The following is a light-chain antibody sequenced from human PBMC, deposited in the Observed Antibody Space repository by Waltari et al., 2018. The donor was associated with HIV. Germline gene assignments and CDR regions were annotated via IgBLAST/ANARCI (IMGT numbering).Light chain of an antibody. J-gene: IGLJ2*01. CDR3: SSYTSSSTVV. Sequence: QSALTQPASVSGSPGQSITISCTGTSSDVGGYNYVSWYQQHPGKAPKLMIYEVSNRPSGVSNRFSGSKYGNTASLTISGRQAEDEADYYCSSYTSSSTVVFGGGTKLTVL. V-gene: IGLV2-14*01. CDR2: EVS. CDR1: SSDVGGYNY.